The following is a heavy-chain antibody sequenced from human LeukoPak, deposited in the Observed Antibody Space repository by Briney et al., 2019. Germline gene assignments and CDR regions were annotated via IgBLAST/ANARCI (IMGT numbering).Heavy chain of an antibody. CDR3: ARDLGTSGWYTFDF. V-gene: IGHV6-1*01. J-gene: IGHJ5*01. CDR1: GDSVSSKNGA. CDR2: TYYRSKWYD. Sequence: PSQTLSLTCAISGDSVSSKNGAWNWIRQSPSRGLEWLGRTYYRSKWYDEYAGSVKGRVTISPDTSKNQFSLHVYSVTPEDTAVYYCARDLGTSGWYTFDFWGQGTLVTVSS. D-gene: IGHD6-19*01.